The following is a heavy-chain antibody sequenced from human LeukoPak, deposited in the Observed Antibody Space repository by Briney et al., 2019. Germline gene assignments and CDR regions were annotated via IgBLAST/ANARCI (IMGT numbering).Heavy chain of an antibody. J-gene: IGHJ4*02. Sequence: GGSLRLSCAASGFTFSSYAMSWVRQAPGKGLEWVSAISGSGRTTYYEDSVKGRFTTSRDNSKNTLYLQMNSLRAEDTAVYYCAKDSGYNGNSPFDYWGQGTLVTVSS. D-gene: IGHD4-23*01. V-gene: IGHV3-23*01. CDR1: GFTFSSYA. CDR2: ISGSGRTT. CDR3: AKDSGYNGNSPFDY.